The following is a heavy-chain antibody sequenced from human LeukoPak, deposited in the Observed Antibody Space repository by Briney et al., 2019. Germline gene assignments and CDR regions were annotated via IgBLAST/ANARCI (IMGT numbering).Heavy chain of an antibody. CDR1: GFTFSSYA. Sequence: PGGSLRLSCAASGFTFSSYAMSWVRQAPGKGLEWVSAISGSGGSTYYADSVKGRFTISRDNSKNTLYLQMNSLRAEDTAVYYCAKAPQYYYDSSGYPIDYWGQGTLVTVSS. V-gene: IGHV3-23*01. J-gene: IGHJ4*02. CDR3: AKAPQYYYDSSGYPIDY. CDR2: ISGSGGST. D-gene: IGHD3-22*01.